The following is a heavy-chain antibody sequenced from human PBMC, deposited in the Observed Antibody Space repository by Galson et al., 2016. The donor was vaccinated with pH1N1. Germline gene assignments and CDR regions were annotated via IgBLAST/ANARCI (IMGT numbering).Heavy chain of an antibody. CDR2: IVAIFGTT. V-gene: IGHV1-69*06. Sequence: SVKVSCKASGGIFNSFGISWVRQAPGQGLEWMGGIVAIFGTTNYAQTFQGRVTITADKSSSTVYMEVNRLTSQDTAVYYCARGYSYHNNDGFDLWGQGTMVTVSA. J-gene: IGHJ3*01. CDR3: ARGYSYHNNDGFDL. CDR1: GGIFNSFG. D-gene: IGHD5-18*01.